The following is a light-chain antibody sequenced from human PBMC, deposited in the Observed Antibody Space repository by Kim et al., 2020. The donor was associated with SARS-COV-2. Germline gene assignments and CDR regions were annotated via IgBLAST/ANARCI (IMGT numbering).Light chain of an antibody. Sequence: QSVLTQPPSASGTPGQRVTISCSGSSSNIGSNTVNWYQQLPGTAPKLLLYTNTQRPSGVPDRFSGSKSGTSASLAVSGLQSEDEADYYCATWDDSMNAVVFGGGTQLTVL. CDR1: SSNIGSNT. V-gene: IGLV1-44*01. J-gene: IGLJ3*02. CDR2: TNT. CDR3: ATWDDSMNAVV.